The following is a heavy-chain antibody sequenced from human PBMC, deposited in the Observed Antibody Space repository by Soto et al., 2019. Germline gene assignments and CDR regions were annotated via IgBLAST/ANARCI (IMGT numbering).Heavy chain of an antibody. CDR2: IYYSGST. CDR1: GGSISSSNYY. V-gene: IGHV4-39*01. CDR3: ARRAGYTSGGTYYHYMDV. Sequence: SETLSLTCIVSGGSISSSNYYWGWIRQPPGKGLEWIGSIYYSGSTYYNPSLKSRVTISVDTSKNQFSLKLSSVTAADTAVYYCARRAGYTSGGTYYHYMDVWGKGTTVTVSS. D-gene: IGHD6-19*01. J-gene: IGHJ6*03.